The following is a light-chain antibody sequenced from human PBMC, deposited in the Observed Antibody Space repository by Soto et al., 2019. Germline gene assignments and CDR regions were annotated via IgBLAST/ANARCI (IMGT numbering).Light chain of an antibody. Sequence: EIVLTQSPGTLSLSPGERATLSCRASQSVGSNYLAWFQQKPGQAPRLLIYAASKRASDIPDRFSGSGSGSDFTLTISRLEPEDFEVYYCQQYGTTPWTFGRGTKVEI. V-gene: IGKV3-20*01. CDR3: QQYGTTPWT. CDR2: AAS. J-gene: IGKJ1*01. CDR1: QSVGSNY.